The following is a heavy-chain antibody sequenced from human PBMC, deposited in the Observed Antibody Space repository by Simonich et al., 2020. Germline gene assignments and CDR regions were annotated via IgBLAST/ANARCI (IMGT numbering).Heavy chain of an antibody. CDR3: ARDAAGDY. D-gene: IGHD6-13*01. CDR1: GFTFSSYS. V-gene: IGHV3-21*01. Sequence: EVQLVESGGGLVKPGGSLRLSCAASGFTFSSYSMNWVRQAPVKWLEWVSSISSRSSYIYYADSVKGRFTISRDNAKNSLYLQMNSLRAEDTAVYYCARDAAGDYWGQGTLVTVSS. CDR2: ISSRSSYI. J-gene: IGHJ4*02.